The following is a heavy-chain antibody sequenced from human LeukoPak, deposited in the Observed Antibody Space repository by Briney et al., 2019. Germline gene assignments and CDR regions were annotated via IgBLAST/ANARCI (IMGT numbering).Heavy chain of an antibody. V-gene: IGHV5-51*01. CDR2: IYPGDSDT. J-gene: IGHJ4*02. D-gene: IGHD3-10*01. CDR1: GYSFTSYW. Sequence: GESLKISCKGSGYSFTSYWIGWVRQMPGKGLEWMGIIYPGDSDTRYSPSFQGQVTISADKSISTAYLQWSSLKASDTAMYYCARTYYYGSGRGPTFDYWGQGTPVTVSS. CDR3: ARTYYYGSGRGPTFDY.